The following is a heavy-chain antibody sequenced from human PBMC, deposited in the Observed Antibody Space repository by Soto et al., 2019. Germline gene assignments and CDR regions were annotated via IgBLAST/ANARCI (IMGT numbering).Heavy chain of an antibody. CDR1: GFTFGSYA. CDR2: ISYDGSNK. D-gene: IGHD3-3*01. Sequence: GGSLRLSCAASGFTFGSYAMHWVRQAPGKGLEWVAVISYDGSNKYYADSVKGRFTISRDNSKNTLYLQMNSLRAEDTAVYYCAREPAYYDFYYFDYWGQGTLVTVSS. CDR3: AREPAYYDFYYFDY. J-gene: IGHJ4*02. V-gene: IGHV3-30-3*01.